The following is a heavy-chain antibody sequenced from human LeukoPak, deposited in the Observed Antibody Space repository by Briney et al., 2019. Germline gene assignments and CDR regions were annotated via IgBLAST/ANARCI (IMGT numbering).Heavy chain of an antibody. CDR3: ASGAYYDSSGYTY. CDR2: INHSGST. CDR1: GGSFSGYY. Sequence: SETLSLTCAVYGGSFSGYYWSWIRQPPGKGLEWIGEINHSGSTNYNPSLKSRVTISVDTSKNQFSLKLSSVTAADTAVYYCASGAYYDSSGYTYWGQGTLVTVSS. V-gene: IGHV4-34*01. D-gene: IGHD3-22*01. J-gene: IGHJ4*02.